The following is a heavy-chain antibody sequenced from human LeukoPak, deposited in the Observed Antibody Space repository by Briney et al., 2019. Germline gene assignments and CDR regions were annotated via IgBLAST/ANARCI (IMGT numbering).Heavy chain of an antibody. Sequence: GGSLRLSCAASGFTFSSYGMHWVRQAPGKGLEWVAFIRYDGSNKYYADSVKGRFTISRDNSKNTLYLQMNSLRAEDTAVYYCAKDRGGNSGWYPHYFDYWGQGTLVTVSS. D-gene: IGHD6-19*01. J-gene: IGHJ4*02. CDR1: GFTFSSYG. CDR3: AKDRGGNSGWYPHYFDY. V-gene: IGHV3-30*02. CDR2: IRYDGSNK.